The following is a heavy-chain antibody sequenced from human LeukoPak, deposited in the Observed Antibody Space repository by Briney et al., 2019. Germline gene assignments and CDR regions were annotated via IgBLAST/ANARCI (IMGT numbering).Heavy chain of an antibody. V-gene: IGHV3-48*02. D-gene: IGHD5-24*01. CDR1: GFTFSGYS. CDR3: AKDDRWLQFCC. CDR2: ISFSSSVI. J-gene: IGHJ4*02. Sequence: GGSLRLSCAASGFTFSGYSMNWVRQAPGKGLEWISYISFSSSVIHYADSVKGRFTVSRDNARNSVYLQMNSLRDEDTAVYFCAKDDRWLQFCCWGQGTLVTVSA.